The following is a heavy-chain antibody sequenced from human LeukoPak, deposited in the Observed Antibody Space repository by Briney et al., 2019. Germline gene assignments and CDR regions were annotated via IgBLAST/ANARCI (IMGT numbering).Heavy chain of an antibody. Sequence: GGSLRLSCAASGFTFSSYGMHWVRQAPGKGLEWVAFIRYDGSNKYYADSVKGRFTISRDNSKNTLYLQMNSLRAEDTAVYYCAKDYCTNGVCYLDYWGQGTLVTVSS. CDR3: AKDYCTNGVCYLDY. CDR1: GFTFSSYG. J-gene: IGHJ4*02. V-gene: IGHV3-30*02. CDR2: IRYDGSNK. D-gene: IGHD2-8*01.